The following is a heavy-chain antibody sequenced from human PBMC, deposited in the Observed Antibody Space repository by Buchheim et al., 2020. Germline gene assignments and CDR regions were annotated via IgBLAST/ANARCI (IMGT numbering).Heavy chain of an antibody. CDR3: ARISGLAFDD. Sequence: QVTLKESGPALVKPTQTLTLTCTFSGLSLSPRRMRVSWIRQPPGKALEWLARIDWDDDKLYSTSLKTRLTIYTDTSKSQVVLAMTNMDPVDTATYYCARISGLAFDDWGQGTL. CDR1: GLSLSPRRMR. J-gene: IGHJ4*02. D-gene: IGHD6-19*01. V-gene: IGHV2-70*04. CDR2: IDWDDDK.